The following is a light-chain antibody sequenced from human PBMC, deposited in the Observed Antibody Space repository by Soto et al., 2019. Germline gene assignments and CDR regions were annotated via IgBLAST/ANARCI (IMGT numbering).Light chain of an antibody. Sequence: VLPQPASLSGSPGQSFTISCTGTSSDVGGYNYVPWYQQHPGKAPKLMIYEVSNRPSGVSNRFSGSKSGKTASLTISGLQAEDEADYYCSSYTSSSSYVFGTGTKVTLL. CDR1: SSDVGGYNY. CDR2: EVS. V-gene: IGLV2-14*01. J-gene: IGLJ1*01. CDR3: SSYTSSSSYV.